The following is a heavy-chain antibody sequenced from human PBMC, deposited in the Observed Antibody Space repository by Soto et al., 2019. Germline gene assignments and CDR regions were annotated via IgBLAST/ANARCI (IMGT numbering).Heavy chain of an antibody. CDR1: GFTFRSYS. D-gene: IGHD5-18*01. J-gene: IGHJ3*02. CDR3: ARDQVGYSYDACDI. V-gene: IGHV3-48*04. Sequence: GGSLRLSCATSGFTFRSYSMNWVRQAPGKGLEWVSYISSSSSTIYYADSVKGRFTISRDNAKNSLYLQMNNLRAEDTAVYYCARDQVGYSYDACDIWGQGTMVTVSS. CDR2: ISSSSSTI.